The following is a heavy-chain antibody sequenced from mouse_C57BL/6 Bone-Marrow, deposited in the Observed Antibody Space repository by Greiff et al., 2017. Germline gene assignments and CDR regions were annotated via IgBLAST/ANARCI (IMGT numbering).Heavy chain of an antibody. D-gene: IGHD1-1*01. CDR3: ARWAYYGSSHYAMDY. CDR1: GYTFTSYW. V-gene: IGHV1-69*01. Sequence: VQLQQPGAELVMPGASVKLSCKASGYTFTSYWMHWVKQRPGQGLEWIGEIDPSDSYTNYNQKFKGKSTLTVDKSSSTAYMQLSSLTSEDSAVYYCARWAYYGSSHYAMDYWGQGTSVTVSS. CDR2: IDPSDSYT. J-gene: IGHJ4*01.